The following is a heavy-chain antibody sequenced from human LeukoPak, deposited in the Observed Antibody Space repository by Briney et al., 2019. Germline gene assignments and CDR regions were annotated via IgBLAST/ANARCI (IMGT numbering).Heavy chain of an antibody. Sequence: GVCLRLSCAASGFTFSSYWMHWVRQAPGKGLVWVSRITSDGSSTRYVDSVKGRSTISRDNAKNTLYLQMNSLRAEDTSVYYCASDRLTTLDYWGQGTLVTVSS. V-gene: IGHV3-74*01. CDR3: ASDRLTTLDY. CDR2: ITSDGSST. J-gene: IGHJ4*02. D-gene: IGHD4/OR15-4a*01. CDR1: GFTFSSYW.